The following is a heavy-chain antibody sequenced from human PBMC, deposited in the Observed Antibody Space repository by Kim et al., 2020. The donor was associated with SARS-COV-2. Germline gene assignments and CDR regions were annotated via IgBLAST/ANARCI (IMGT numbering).Heavy chain of an antibody. V-gene: IGHV3-30*04. J-gene: IGHJ2*01. CDR3: ARDGYCSSTSCLGPWYFDL. CDR1: GFTFISYA. D-gene: IGHD2-2*03. Sequence: GGSLRLSCAASGFTFISYAMHWVRQAPGKGLEWVAVISYDGSNKYYADSVKGRFTISRDNSKNTLYLQMNSLRAEDTAVYYCARDGYCSSTSCLGPWYFDLWGRGTLVTVSS. CDR2: ISYDGSNK.